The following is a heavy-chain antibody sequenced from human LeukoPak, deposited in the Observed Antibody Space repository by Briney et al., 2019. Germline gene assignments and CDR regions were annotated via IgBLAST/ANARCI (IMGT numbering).Heavy chain of an antibody. D-gene: IGHD5-18*01. J-gene: IGHJ4*02. Sequence: GGSLRLSCAASGFTFSSYWMHWIRHTPGKGLVWVSRIKGDGSSTSYADSVKGRFTISRDNAKNTLYLQMNSLRAEDTAVYYCARDGYSFGHDFDYWGQGTLVTVSS. V-gene: IGHV3-74*01. CDR1: GFTFSSYW. CDR3: ARDGYSFGHDFDY. CDR2: IKGDGSST.